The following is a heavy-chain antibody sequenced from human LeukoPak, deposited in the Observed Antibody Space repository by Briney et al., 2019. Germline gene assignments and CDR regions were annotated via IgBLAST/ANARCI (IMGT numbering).Heavy chain of an antibody. V-gene: IGHV4-39*02. J-gene: IGHJ6*03. CDR2: IYYSEST. CDR1: GVSISTSSYY. D-gene: IGHD3-3*01. CDR3: ARDRAGYDFWSGYSHYYYYYYMDV. Sequence: SETLSLTCTVSGVSISTSSYYWGWIRQPPGRGREWYGSIYYSESTYYNPSLKSQVIISVDTSKNHFSLTLNSVPAADTAVYYCARDRAGYDFWSGYSHYYYYYYMDVWGKGTAVTVSS.